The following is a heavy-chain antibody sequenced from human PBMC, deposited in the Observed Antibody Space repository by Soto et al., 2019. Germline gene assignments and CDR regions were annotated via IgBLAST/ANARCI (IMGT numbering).Heavy chain of an antibody. V-gene: IGHV1-69*02. CDR1: GGTFSRYT. CDR3: ASHFTGVLVLGTSPPGGDNYGWDV. CDR2: IIPIVDIP. Sequence: QVQLVQSGAEVKKPGSSVKVSCKASGGTFSRYTFTWVRQAPGQGLEWMGRIIPIVDIPNYAQNFQGRVNITADKSTSTAYMELSRLTSDDTAVYYCASHFTGVLVLGTSPPGGDNYGWDVWGQGTTVSVS. D-gene: IGHD2-15*01. J-gene: IGHJ6*02.